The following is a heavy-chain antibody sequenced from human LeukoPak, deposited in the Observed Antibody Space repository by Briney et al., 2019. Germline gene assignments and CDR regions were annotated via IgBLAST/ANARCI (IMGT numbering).Heavy chain of an antibody. J-gene: IGHJ6*02. V-gene: IGHV3-53*01. CDR2: TYSGGST. Sequence: GGSLRLSCAASGLAVSTNHMGWVRQAPGKGLEWVSVTYSGGSTYYADSVKGRFTISRDTSKNTQYLQMNNLRVEDTAVYYCARDLKYYGLDVWGQGTTVTVSS. CDR1: GLAVSTNH. CDR3: ARDLKYYGLDV.